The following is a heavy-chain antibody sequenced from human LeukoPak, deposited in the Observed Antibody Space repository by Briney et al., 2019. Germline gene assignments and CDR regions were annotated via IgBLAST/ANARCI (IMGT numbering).Heavy chain of an antibody. CDR1: GFTFSSYA. CDR3: ATGITGTTDY. J-gene: IGHJ4*02. Sequence: GGSLRLSCAASGFTFSSYAMHWVRQAPGKGLEWVAVISYDGSNKYYADSVKGRFTISRDNSKNTLYLQMNSLRAEDTAVYYCATGITGTTDYWGQGTLVTVSS. D-gene: IGHD1-20*01. CDR2: ISYDGSNK. V-gene: IGHV3-30*04.